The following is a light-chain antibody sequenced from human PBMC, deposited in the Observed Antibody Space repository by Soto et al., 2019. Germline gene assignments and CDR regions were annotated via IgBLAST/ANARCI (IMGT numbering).Light chain of an antibody. CDR3: QSYDISLSGYV. J-gene: IGLJ1*01. V-gene: IGLV1-40*01. CDR2: VDT. Sequence: QSVLTQAPAVSGAPGQRVTISCTGSSSNIGAGYAVHWYQHLPGTAPKLLIYVDTNRASGAPDRFSGSKSGTSASLAITGLQAEDEADYYCQSYDISLSGYVLGTGTKVTVL. CDR1: SSNIGAGYA.